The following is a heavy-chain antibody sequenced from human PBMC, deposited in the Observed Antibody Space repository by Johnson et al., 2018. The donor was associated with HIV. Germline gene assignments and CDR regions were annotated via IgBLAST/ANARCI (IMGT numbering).Heavy chain of an antibody. D-gene: IGHD4-23*01. J-gene: IGHJ3*02. CDR1: GFTFSYYY. CDR3: ARERGYFGNPAFDI. V-gene: IGHV3-11*04. Sequence: QMLLVESGGGLVKPGGSLRLSCAASGFTFSYYYMSWIRQAPGKGLEWVSYISSSGSTIYYADSVKGRFTISRDNAKNSLYLQMNSLRTEDTAMYYCARERGYFGNPAFDIWGQGTMVTVSS. CDR2: ISSSGSTI.